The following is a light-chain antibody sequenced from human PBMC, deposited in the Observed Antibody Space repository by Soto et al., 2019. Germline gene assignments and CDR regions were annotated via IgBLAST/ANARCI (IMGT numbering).Light chain of an antibody. CDR1: SSNIGSNA. V-gene: IGLV1-44*01. CDR2: RSD. Sequence: QSVLTQPPSASGTPGQRVTISCSGSSSNIGSNAVNWYHQLPGKAPKLLIYRSDQRPSGVPDRFSGSKSGASASLAISGLRSEDEGDYYCAAWDDSLDGPVFGGGTKVTVL. J-gene: IGLJ2*01. CDR3: AAWDDSLDGPV.